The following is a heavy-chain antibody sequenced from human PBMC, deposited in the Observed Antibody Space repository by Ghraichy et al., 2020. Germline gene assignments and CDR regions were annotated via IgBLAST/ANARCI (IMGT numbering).Heavy chain of an antibody. Sequence: GGSLRLSCAASGFTFSSYSMNWVRQAPGKGLEWVSTIAATTGDIYYADSVKGRVTSSRDSAKNSLYLQLNSLGDEDTAVYYCGTPYYNYWSGYLPAGGMDVWGQGTTVTVSS. CDR3: GTPYYNYWSGYLPAGGMDV. D-gene: IGHD3-3*01. CDR1: GFTFSSYS. J-gene: IGHJ6*02. CDR2: IAATTGDI. V-gene: IGHV3-48*02.